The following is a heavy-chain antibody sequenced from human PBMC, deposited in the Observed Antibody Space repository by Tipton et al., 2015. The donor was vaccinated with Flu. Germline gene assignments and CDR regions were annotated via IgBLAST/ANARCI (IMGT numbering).Heavy chain of an antibody. CDR2: MSYDGSNK. D-gene: IGHD3-9*01. Sequence: SLRLSCAASGFSFSDYGMHWVRQAPGKGLEWVAVMSYDGSNKYYADSVKGRFTISRDNSKNTLYLQMNSLRAEDTAVYYCARGYDILTDGGGYFDYWGQGTLVTVSS. CDR1: GFSFSDYG. J-gene: IGHJ4*02. CDR3: ARGYDILTDGGGYFDY. V-gene: IGHV3-30*03.